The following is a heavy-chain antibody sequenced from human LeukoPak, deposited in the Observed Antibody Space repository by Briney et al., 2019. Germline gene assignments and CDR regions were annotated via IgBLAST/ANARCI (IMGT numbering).Heavy chain of an antibody. CDR1: GGSISSYY. J-gene: IGHJ6*03. CDR3: ARTTEGYCRGRSCYSYYYYMDV. CDR2: IYYSGST. V-gene: IGHV4-59*01. D-gene: IGHD2-15*01. Sequence: PSETLSLTCTVSGGSISSYYWSWIRQPPGKGLEWIGYIYYSGSTNYNPSLKSRVTISVDTSKNQFSLKLSSVTAADTAVYYCARTTEGYCRGRSCYSYYYYMDVWGKGTTVTVSS.